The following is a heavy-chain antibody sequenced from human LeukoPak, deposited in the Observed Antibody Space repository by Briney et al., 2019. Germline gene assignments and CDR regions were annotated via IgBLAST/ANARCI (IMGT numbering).Heavy chain of an antibody. V-gene: IGHV3-48*02. CDR3: ARDFGYLRGYNYGPDY. CDR2: ISSSSSTI. D-gene: IGHD5-18*01. J-gene: IGHJ4*02. CDR1: GFTSSSYS. Sequence: PGGSLRLSCAASGFTSSSYSMNWVRQAPGKGLEWVSYISSSSSTIYYADSVKGRFTISRDNAKNSLYLQMNSLRDEDTAVYYCARDFGYLRGYNYGPDYWAEGPLVTVSS.